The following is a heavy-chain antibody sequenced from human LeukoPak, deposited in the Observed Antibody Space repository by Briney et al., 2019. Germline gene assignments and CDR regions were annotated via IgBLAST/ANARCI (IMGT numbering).Heavy chain of an antibody. CDR3: TKRVKYGGTWDHFAD. Sequence: GGSLRLSCAASGFTFDNYRMSWVRQAPGKGLEWVSTVNADGGNTYYADSVKGRFTISRDNSKSTLILQMSSLRVEDTALYYCTKRVKYGGTWDHFADWGQGTLVTVSS. D-gene: IGHD1-26*01. CDR2: VNADGGNT. V-gene: IGHV3-23*01. CDR1: GFTFDNYR. J-gene: IGHJ4*02.